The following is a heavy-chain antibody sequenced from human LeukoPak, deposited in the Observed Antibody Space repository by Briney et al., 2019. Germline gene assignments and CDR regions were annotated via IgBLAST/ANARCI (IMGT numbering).Heavy chain of an antibody. J-gene: IGHJ4*02. D-gene: IGHD2-15*01. Sequence: ASVKVSCKTSGYTFTNYYVHWVRQAPGQGLEWMGCIVPDTGGVDYDQRFQGRVAMTRDKSISTVYMELTSLKSDDTAVYYCATEDKYCSGGDCGKFWGQGTLVTVSS. V-gene: IGHV1-2*02. CDR3: ATEDKYCSGGDCGKF. CDR1: GYTFTNYY. CDR2: IVPDTGGV.